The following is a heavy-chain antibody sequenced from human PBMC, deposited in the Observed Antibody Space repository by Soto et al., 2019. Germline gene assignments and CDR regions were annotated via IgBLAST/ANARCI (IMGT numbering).Heavy chain of an antibody. J-gene: IGHJ4*02. V-gene: IGHV1-69*13. CDR1: GGTFSSYA. CDR3: ARGLNTAIFSGFDGWAPGFDY. Sequence: WASVKVSCKASGGTFSSYAISWVRQAPGQGLEWMGGIIPIFGTANYAQKFQGRVTITADESTSTAYMELSSLRSEDTAVYYCARGLNTAIFSGFDGWAPGFDYWGQGTLVTVSS. CDR2: IIPIFGTA. D-gene: IGHD5-18*01.